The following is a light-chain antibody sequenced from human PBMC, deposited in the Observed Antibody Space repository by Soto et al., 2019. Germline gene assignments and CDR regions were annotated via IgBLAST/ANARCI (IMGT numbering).Light chain of an antibody. CDR2: AAS. Sequence: DIQMTQSPSSLSASVGDRVTITCRASQSISSYLNWYQQKPGKAPNLLIYAASSLQSGVPSRFSGSGPGTDFTLPISSLQPEDFATYYCQQSYSTPLTFGGGTKVEIK. V-gene: IGKV1-39*01. CDR1: QSISSY. CDR3: QQSYSTPLT. J-gene: IGKJ4*01.